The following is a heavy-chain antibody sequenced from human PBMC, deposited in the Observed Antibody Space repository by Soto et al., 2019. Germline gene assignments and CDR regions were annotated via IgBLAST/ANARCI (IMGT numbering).Heavy chain of an antibody. V-gene: IGHV1-18*01. Sequence: QVQLVQSGAEVKKPGASVKVSCKASGYTFTSYGISWVRQAPGQGLEWMGRISAYNGNTNYAQKLQGRVTMTTDTATSTASMELRSLRSDDTAVYYCARVVGALGHWFDPWGQGTLVTVSS. CDR2: ISAYNGNT. CDR3: ARVVGALGHWFDP. D-gene: IGHD1-26*01. CDR1: GYTFTSYG. J-gene: IGHJ5*02.